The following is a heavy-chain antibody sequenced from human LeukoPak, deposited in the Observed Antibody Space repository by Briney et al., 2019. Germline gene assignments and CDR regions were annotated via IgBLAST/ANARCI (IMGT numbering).Heavy chain of an antibody. Sequence: GGSLRLSCAASGFTFSTFAMIWVRQPPGKGLEWVSSIFPSGGEIHYADSVKGRFTISRDNSKNTLYLQMNSLRAEDTAVYYCARGGVPVVVIRYYSDYWGQGTLVTVSS. J-gene: IGHJ4*02. CDR2: IFPSGGEI. CDR3: ARGGVPVVVIRYYSDY. D-gene: IGHD3-22*01. V-gene: IGHV3-23*01. CDR1: GFTFSTFA.